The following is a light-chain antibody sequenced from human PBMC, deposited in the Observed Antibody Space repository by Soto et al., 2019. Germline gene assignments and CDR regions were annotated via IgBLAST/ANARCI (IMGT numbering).Light chain of an antibody. Sequence: DIVMTQSPDALAVSLGERATINCKSSQSVLSTSNNLNYLAWYQQKPGQPPKVLIYWASTRESGVPDRFSGSGSGTDFTLTISNLEPEDFAVYYCQQHSHWPPWTFGQGTRVEIQ. CDR3: QQHSHWPPWT. CDR1: QSVLSTSNNLNY. V-gene: IGKV4-1*01. J-gene: IGKJ1*01. CDR2: WAS.